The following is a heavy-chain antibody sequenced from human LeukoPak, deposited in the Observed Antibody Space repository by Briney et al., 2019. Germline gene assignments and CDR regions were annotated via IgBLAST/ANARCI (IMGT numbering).Heavy chain of an antibody. D-gene: IGHD5-18*01. Sequence: GGSLRLSCAASGFTFSSYWMSWVRQAPGKGLEWVANIKQDGSEKYYVDSVKGRFTISRDNAKNTLYLQMNSLRAEDTAVYYCAKDDPGSYGPDDLDYWGQGTLVTVSS. CDR3: AKDDPGSYGPDDLDY. CDR2: IKQDGSEK. J-gene: IGHJ4*02. V-gene: IGHV3-7*01. CDR1: GFTFSSYW.